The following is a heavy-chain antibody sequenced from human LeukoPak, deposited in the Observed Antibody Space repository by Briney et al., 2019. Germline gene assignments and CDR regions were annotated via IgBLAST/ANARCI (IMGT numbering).Heavy chain of an antibody. V-gene: IGHV4-61*02. CDR2: IYASGKT. CDR1: GGSISSGSYY. J-gene: IGHJ4*02. CDR3: ARSFSEKYYFES. D-gene: IGHD1-26*01. Sequence: SQTLSLTCTVSGGSISSGSYYWSWVRQPAGKELEWIGRIYASGKTDYNPYTPSLKSRVAMSLDTSKNQVSLYLTSVTAADTAMYFCARSFSEKYYFESWGQGTLVTVSS.